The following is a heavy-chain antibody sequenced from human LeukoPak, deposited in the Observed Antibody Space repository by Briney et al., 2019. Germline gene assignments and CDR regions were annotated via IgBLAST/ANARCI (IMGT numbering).Heavy chain of an antibody. J-gene: IGHJ4*02. D-gene: IGHD5-12*01. CDR3: ARGTGGLRPLDC. V-gene: IGHV3-7*01. CDR2: IREDGGET. Sequence: PGGSLRLSCVASGFTFSSNWMSWVRQAPGKGPGGVAYIREDGGETYYVDSAKGRFTISRDNAKNSLYLQMNSLRVEDTAVYYCARGTGGLRPLDCWGQGTLVTVSS. CDR1: GFTFSSNW.